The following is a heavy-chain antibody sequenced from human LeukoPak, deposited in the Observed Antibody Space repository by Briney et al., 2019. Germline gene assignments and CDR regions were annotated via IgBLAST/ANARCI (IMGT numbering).Heavy chain of an antibody. CDR2: IYYSGST. Sequence: PSETLSLTCAVYGGSFSGYYWSWIRQPPGKGLEWIGYIYYSGSTNYNPSLKSRVTISVDTSKNQFSLKLSSVTAADTAVYYCARRSYYYDSSGYSDAFDIWGQGTMVTVSS. V-gene: IGHV4-59*08. CDR3: ARRSYYYDSSGYSDAFDI. J-gene: IGHJ3*02. CDR1: GGSFSGYY. D-gene: IGHD3-22*01.